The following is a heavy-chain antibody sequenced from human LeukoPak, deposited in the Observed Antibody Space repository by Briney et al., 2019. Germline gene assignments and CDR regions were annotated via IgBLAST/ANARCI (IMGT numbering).Heavy chain of an antibody. D-gene: IGHD3-10*01. Sequence: SETLSLTCTVSGGSISSSTYYWGWIRQPPGRGLEWIGSIYYSGSTYYNPSLKSRVTISVDTSKNQFSLKLSSVTAADTAVYYCARSLWFGEGGAFDIWGQGTMVTVSS. J-gene: IGHJ3*02. V-gene: IGHV4-39*01. CDR3: ARSLWFGEGGAFDI. CDR2: IYYSGST. CDR1: GGSISSSTYY.